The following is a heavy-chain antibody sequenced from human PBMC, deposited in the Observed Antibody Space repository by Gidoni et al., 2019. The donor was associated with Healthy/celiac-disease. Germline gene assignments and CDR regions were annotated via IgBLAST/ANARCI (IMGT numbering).Heavy chain of an antibody. D-gene: IGHD3-10*01. CDR1: GFTFSRYE. J-gene: IGHJ4*02. Sequence: EVQLVESGGGLVQPGGSLRLSCAASGFTFSRYEMNWVRQAPGKGLEWVSYISSSGSTIYYADSVKGRFTISRDNAKNSLYLQMNSLRAEDTAVYYCARDQVYGSGSYNVDYWGQGTLVTVSS. V-gene: IGHV3-48*03. CDR3: ARDQVYGSGSYNVDY. CDR2: ISSSGSTI.